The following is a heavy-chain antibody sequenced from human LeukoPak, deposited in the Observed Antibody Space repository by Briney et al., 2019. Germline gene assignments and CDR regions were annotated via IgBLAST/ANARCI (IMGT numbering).Heavy chain of an antibody. CDR1: GLTFSTYS. Sequence: GGSLRLSCAASGLTFSTYSMSWVRQAPGKGLEWVSSISSSSTYIYYVDSVKGRFTISRDDAKNSLYLQMNSLRADDTAVYYCARDWSGDDYWGQGTLVTVSS. J-gene: IGHJ4*02. V-gene: IGHV3-21*01. D-gene: IGHD3-3*01. CDR3: ARDWSGDDY. CDR2: ISSSSTYI.